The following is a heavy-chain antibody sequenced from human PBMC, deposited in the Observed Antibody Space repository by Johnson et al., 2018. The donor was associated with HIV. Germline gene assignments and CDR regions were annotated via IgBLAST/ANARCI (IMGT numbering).Heavy chain of an antibody. V-gene: IGHV3-30-3*01. D-gene: IGHD6-6*01. J-gene: IGHJ3*02. CDR3: ARRSLVGQLGDDAFDI. Sequence: QVQLVESGGGLIQPGGSLRLSCAASGFTVSSNYMSWVRQAPGKGLEWVALISYDGSNKYYTDSVKGRFTISRDNAKNSLYLQMNSLRAEDTAVYYCARRSLVGQLGDDAFDIWGQGTMVTVSS. CDR2: ISYDGSNK. CDR1: GFTVSSNY.